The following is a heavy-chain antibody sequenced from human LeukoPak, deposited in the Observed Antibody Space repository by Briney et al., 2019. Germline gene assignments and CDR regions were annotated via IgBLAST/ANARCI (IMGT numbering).Heavy chain of an antibody. J-gene: IGHJ6*02. D-gene: IGHD2-15*01. CDR3: ARAMAAQHVVAATLIDYYGMDV. V-gene: IGHV1-69*04. Sequence: SVKVSCKASGGTFSSYAISWVRQAPGQGLEWMGRIIPILGIANYAQKFQGRVTITADKSTSTAYMELSSLRSEDTAVYYCARAMAAQHVVAATLIDYYGMDVWGQGTTVTVSS. CDR2: IIPILGIA. CDR1: GGTFSSYA.